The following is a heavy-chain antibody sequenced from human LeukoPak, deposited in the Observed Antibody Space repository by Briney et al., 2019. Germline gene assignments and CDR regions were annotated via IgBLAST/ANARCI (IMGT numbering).Heavy chain of an antibody. D-gene: IGHD6-13*01. CDR3: ARQQLVRGWFDP. V-gene: IGHV4-61*02. CDR1: GGSISSGSYY. CDR2: IYTSGST. Sequence: SQTLSLTCTVSGGSISSGSYYWSWIRQPAGKGLEWIGRIYTSGSTNYNPSLKSRVTISVDTSKNQFSLKLSSVTAADTAVYYCARQQLVRGWFDPWGQGTLVTVSS. J-gene: IGHJ5*02.